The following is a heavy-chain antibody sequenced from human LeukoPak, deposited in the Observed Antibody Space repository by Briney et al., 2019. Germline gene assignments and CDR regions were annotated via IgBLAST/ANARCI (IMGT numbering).Heavy chain of an antibody. CDR3: ASRYYYDSSGYYNY. V-gene: IGHV1-69*04. J-gene: IGHJ4*02. D-gene: IGHD3-22*01. CDR1: GGTSSSYA. CDR2: IIPILGIA. Sequence: GASVKVSCKASGGTSSSYAISWVRQAPGQGLEWMGRIIPILGIANYAQKFQGRVTITADKSTSTAYMELSSLRSEDTAVYYCASRYYYDSSGYYNYWGQGTLVTVSS.